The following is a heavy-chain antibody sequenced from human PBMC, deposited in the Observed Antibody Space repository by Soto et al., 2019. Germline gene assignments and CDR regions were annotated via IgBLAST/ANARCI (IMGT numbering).Heavy chain of an antibody. CDR1: GFTFSSYD. J-gene: IGHJ6*03. V-gene: IGHV3-13*01. Sequence: EVQLVESGGGLVQPGGSLRLSCAASGFTFSSYDMHWVRQATGKGLEWVSAIGTAGDTYYPGSVKGRFTISRENAKNSLYLQVNSLRAGDTAVYYCARANYDILSRYYYYYYMDVWGKGTTVTVSS. CDR2: IGTAGDT. CDR3: ARANYDILSRYYYYYYMDV. D-gene: IGHD3-9*01.